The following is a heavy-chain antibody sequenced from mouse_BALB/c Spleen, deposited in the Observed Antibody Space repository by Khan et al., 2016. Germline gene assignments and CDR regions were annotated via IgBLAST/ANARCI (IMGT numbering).Heavy chain of an antibody. V-gene: IGHV14-3*02. CDR3: ARSSWEWFAY. J-gene: IGHJ3*01. D-gene: IGHD4-1*01. CDR2: IDPANGNT. Sequence: VQLQQPGAELVKPGASVKLSCTASGFNIKDTYMHWVKQRPEQGLEWIGRIDPANGNTKYDPKFQGKATITADISSNTAYLQLSSLTSEDTAVYYCARSSWEWFAYWGQGTLVTVSA. CDR1: GFNIKDTY.